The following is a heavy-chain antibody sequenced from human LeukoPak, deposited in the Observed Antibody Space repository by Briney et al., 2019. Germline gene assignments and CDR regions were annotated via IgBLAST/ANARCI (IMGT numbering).Heavy chain of an antibody. D-gene: IGHD6-19*01. CDR1: GFTFSSYA. CDR2: IWYDGSNK. J-gene: IGHJ5*02. Sequence: GGSLRLSCAASGFTFSSYAMSWVRQAPGKGLEWVAVIWYDGSNKYYADSVKGRFTISRDNSKNTLYLQMNSLRAEDTAVYYCARARVAVAGVLDWFDPWGQGTLVTVSS. CDR3: ARARVAVAGVLDWFDP. V-gene: IGHV3-33*08.